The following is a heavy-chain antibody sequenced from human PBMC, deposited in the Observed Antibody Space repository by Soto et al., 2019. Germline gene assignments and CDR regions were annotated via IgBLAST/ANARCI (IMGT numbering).Heavy chain of an antibody. CDR1: GFTFRSFT. Sequence: NPGGSLRLSCAASGFTFRSFTMNWVRQAPGKGLEWVSTISSNSAYIYYTDALRGRFTISRDNAKNSLHLQMNSLRAEDTAVYYCAKDLTRQLAYWLDPWGQGTQVTVSS. V-gene: IGHV3-21*01. J-gene: IGHJ5*02. CDR3: AKDLTRQLAYWLDP. D-gene: IGHD6-6*01. CDR2: ISSNSAYI.